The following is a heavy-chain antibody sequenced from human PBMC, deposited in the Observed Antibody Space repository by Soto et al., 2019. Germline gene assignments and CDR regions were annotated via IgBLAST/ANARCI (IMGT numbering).Heavy chain of an antibody. D-gene: IGHD5-18*01. Sequence: ASVKVSCKASGYTFTSYGISWVRQAPGQGLEWMGWISAYNGNTNYAQKLQGRVTMTTDTSTSTAYMELRSLRSDDTAVYYCARAHGYSYDDIEADYWGQGTLVTVSS. J-gene: IGHJ4*02. CDR3: ARAHGYSYDDIEADY. CDR2: ISAYNGNT. V-gene: IGHV1-18*01. CDR1: GYTFTSYG.